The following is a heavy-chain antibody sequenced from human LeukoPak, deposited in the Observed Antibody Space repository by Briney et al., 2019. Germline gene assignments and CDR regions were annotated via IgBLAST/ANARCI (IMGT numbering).Heavy chain of an antibody. D-gene: IGHD3-10*01. V-gene: IGHV3-66*01. Sequence: PGGSLRLSCAASGFTVSSNYMSWVGQAPGKGLEGVSVIYSGGSTYYADSVKGRFTISRDNSKNTLYLQMNSLRAEDTAVYYCARDGSGSYYNQFDYWGQGTLVTVSS. CDR3: ARDGSGSYYNQFDY. CDR1: GFTVSSNY. J-gene: IGHJ4*02. CDR2: IYSGGST.